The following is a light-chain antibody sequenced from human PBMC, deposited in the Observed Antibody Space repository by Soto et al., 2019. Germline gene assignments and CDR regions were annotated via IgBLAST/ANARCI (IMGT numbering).Light chain of an antibody. Sequence: QSALTQPPSASGSPGQTVTISCTGTITDIGTYYYVSWYQQHPGKAPRLIIYEVSERPSGVPDRFSGSKSGNTASLTVSGLRSEDEADYYCSSYAGTKTLIFGGGTKVTV. V-gene: IGLV2-8*01. CDR2: EVS. CDR3: SSYAGTKTLI. J-gene: IGLJ2*01. CDR1: ITDIGTYYY.